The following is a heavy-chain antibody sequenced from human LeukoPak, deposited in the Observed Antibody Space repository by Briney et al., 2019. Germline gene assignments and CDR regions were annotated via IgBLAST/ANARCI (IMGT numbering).Heavy chain of an antibody. Sequence: GGSLRLSCVASGFTFSIYAMSWVRQAPGKGLEWVSGISGSGGSTHYADSVQGRFTVSRDNSKNTLYLQMIKLRAEDTAVYYCAKRPGYSSSWFYFDYWGQGTLVTVSS. V-gene: IGHV3-23*01. J-gene: IGHJ4*02. CDR3: AKRPGYSSSWFYFDY. CDR1: GFTFSIYA. D-gene: IGHD6-13*01. CDR2: ISGSGGST.